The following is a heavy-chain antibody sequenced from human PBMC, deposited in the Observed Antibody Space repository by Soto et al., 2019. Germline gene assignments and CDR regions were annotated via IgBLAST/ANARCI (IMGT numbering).Heavy chain of an antibody. CDR2: IYYSGTT. J-gene: IGHJ6*02. CDR1: GGSVSSSSFL. CDR3: GRHPATSETYFYGMDV. V-gene: IGHV4-39*01. Sequence: SETLSLTCTVSGGSVSSSSFLWGWIRRSPGKGLEWIGSIYYSGTTYYNPSLKSRVTISVDTSKSQFSLKVTSVTAADTAVYYCGRHPATSETYFYGMDVWGQGTTVTVSS.